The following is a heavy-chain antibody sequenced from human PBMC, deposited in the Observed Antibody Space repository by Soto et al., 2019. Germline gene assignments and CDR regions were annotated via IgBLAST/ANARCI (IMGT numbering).Heavy chain of an antibody. CDR2: ISSSSSTI. CDR3: ARDGLYSSSYFDY. Sequence: SLRLSCAASGFTFSSFSMNWVRQAPGKGLEWVSYISSSSSTIYYADSVKGRFAISRDNAKSTLYLQMNSLRDEDTAVYYCARDGLYSSSYFDYWGQGTLVTVSS. D-gene: IGHD6-6*01. CDR1: GFTFSSFS. V-gene: IGHV3-48*02. J-gene: IGHJ4*02.